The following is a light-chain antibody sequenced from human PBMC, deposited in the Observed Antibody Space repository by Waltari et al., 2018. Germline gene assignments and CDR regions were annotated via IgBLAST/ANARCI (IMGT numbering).Light chain of an antibody. Sequence: ETLMTQSPATLSVSPGERATLSCRASPSIGRNLAWYQQKPGQAPKLLIYGASTRAAGVPIRFSGSGSGTEFTLTINSLQSEDFAVYYCQQFNDWPPYTFGQGTKLELK. CDR2: GAS. CDR1: PSIGRN. V-gene: IGKV3-15*01. J-gene: IGKJ2*01. CDR3: QQFNDWPPYT.